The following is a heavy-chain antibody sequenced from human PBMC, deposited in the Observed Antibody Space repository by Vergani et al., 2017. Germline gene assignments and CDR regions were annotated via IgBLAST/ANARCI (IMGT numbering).Heavy chain of an antibody. CDR1: GFTFSSYG. J-gene: IGHJ4*02. CDR2: IWYDGSNK. D-gene: IGHD3-10*01. Sequence: QVQLVESGGGVVQPGRSLRLSCAASGFTFSSYGMHWVRQAPGKGLEWVAVIWYDGSNKYYADSVKGRITISRDNSKNTLYLQMNSLRAEDTAVYYCARDYRGRSNYYGSGSYYDYWGQGTLVTVSS. CDR3: ARDYRGRSNYYGSGSYYDY. V-gene: IGHV3-33*01.